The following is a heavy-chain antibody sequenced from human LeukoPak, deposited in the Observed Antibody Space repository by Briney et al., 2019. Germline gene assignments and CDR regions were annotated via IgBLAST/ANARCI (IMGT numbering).Heavy chain of an antibody. CDR1: GGSFSGYY. D-gene: IGHD2-2*01. Sequence: SETLSLTCAVYGGSFSGYYWSWIRQPPGKGLEWIGEINHSGSTNYNPSLKSRVTISVDTSKNQFSLKLSSVTAADTAVYYCARVGCSSTSCYVPWGQGTLVTVSS. J-gene: IGHJ5*02. CDR3: ARVGCSSTSCYVP. V-gene: IGHV4-34*01. CDR2: INHSGST.